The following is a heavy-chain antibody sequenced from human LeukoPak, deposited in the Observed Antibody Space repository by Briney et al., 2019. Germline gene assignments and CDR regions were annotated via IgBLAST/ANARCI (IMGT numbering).Heavy chain of an antibody. D-gene: IGHD1-26*01. Sequence: GGSLRLSCAASGFTFSSYIMNWVRQAPGKGLEWVSSISSSSSYIYYADSVKGRFTISRDNAKNSLYLQMNSLRAEDTAVYYCARDRSHYFDYWGQGTLVTVSS. V-gene: IGHV3-21*01. J-gene: IGHJ4*02. CDR1: GFTFSSYI. CDR3: ARDRSHYFDY. CDR2: ISSSSSYI.